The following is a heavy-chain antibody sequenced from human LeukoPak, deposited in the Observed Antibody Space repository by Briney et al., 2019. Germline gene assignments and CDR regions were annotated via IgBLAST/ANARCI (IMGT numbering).Heavy chain of an antibody. CDR2: MNSNSGFT. CDR1: RYPFTNYE. V-gene: IGHV1-8*01. J-gene: IGHJ4*02. D-gene: IGHD3-22*01. Sequence: ASVKVSCKASRYPFTNYEVNWVRQASGHGLEWMGWMNSNSGFTGYAQEFRGRVTMTRDTSISTAYMELSSLRSEDTAAYYCARGGIHSSGSLRTFDLWGQGTLVTVSS. CDR3: ARGGIHSSGSLRTFDL.